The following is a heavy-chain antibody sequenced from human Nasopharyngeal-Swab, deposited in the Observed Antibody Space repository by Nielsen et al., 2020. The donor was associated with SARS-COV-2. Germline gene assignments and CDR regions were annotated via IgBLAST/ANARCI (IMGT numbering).Heavy chain of an antibody. D-gene: IGHD3-22*01. CDR2: ISGSGGST. Sequence: GESLKISCAASGFTFSSYAMSWVRQAPGKGLEWVSAISGSGGSTYYADSVKGRFTISRDNSKNTLYLQMNSLRAEDTAVYYCAKVGYDYYDSSAYYAGGNDYWGQGTLVTVSS. J-gene: IGHJ4*02. CDR1: GFTFSSYA. V-gene: IGHV3-23*01. CDR3: AKVGYDYYDSSAYYAGGNDY.